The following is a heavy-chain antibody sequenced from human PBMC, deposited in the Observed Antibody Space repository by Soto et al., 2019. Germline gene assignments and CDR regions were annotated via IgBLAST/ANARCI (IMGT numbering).Heavy chain of an antibody. Sequence: QVQLVQSGAEVKKPGASVKVSCKASGYTFTSYGISWVRQAPGQGLEWMGWISAYNGNTNYAQKLQGRVTMTTDTSTRTAYMELRSLRSDDMVVYYCARVGYCSSTSCLNIYYYGMDVWGQGPTVTVSS. CDR1: GYTFTSYG. V-gene: IGHV1-18*03. CDR3: ARVGYCSSTSCLNIYYYGMDV. J-gene: IGHJ6*02. D-gene: IGHD2-2*03. CDR2: ISAYNGNT.